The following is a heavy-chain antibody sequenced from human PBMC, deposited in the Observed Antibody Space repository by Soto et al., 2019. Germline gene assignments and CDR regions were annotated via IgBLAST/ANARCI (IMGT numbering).Heavy chain of an antibody. D-gene: IGHD5-12*01. CDR1: GGTFSSYA. CDR2: IVPIVDTS. J-gene: IGHJ4*02. Sequence: QVQLVQSGAEVRQPASSVKVSCKTSGGTFSSYAISWVRQAPGQGLEWMGGIVPIVDTSTYAQKFQGRATITADESRSTVYMELSSLRSDDTAVYYCVRVVAIPGYPDNWGQGTLVTVSS. V-gene: IGHV1-69*12. CDR3: VRVVAIPGYPDN.